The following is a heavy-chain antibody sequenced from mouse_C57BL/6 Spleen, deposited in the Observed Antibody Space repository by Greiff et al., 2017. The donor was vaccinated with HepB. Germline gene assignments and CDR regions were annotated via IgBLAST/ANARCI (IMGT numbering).Heavy chain of an antibody. V-gene: IGHV5-4*01. CDR1: GFTFSSYA. CDR3: ARLGGNYGY. J-gene: IGHJ2*01. CDR2: ISDGGSYT. Sequence: EVHLVESGGGLVKPGGSLKLSCAASGFTFSSYAMSWVRQTPEKRLEWVATISDGGSYTYYPDNVKGRFTISRDNAKNNLYLQMSHLKSEDTAMYYCARLGGNYGYWGQGTTLTVSS. D-gene: IGHD2-14*01.